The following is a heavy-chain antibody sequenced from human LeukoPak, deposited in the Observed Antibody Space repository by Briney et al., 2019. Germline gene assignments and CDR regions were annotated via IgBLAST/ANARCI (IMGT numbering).Heavy chain of an antibody. Sequence: GGSLRLSCAASGITFCSYGMHWVRQAPGKGLEWVAVIWYDGSNKFYADSVKGRFTISRDNSKNTLFLQMNILRAEDTAVYYCARERLGGGAFDIWGQGTMVTVSS. CDR1: GITFCSYG. V-gene: IGHV3-33*01. CDR2: IWYDGSNK. D-gene: IGHD3-16*01. CDR3: ARERLGGGAFDI. J-gene: IGHJ3*02.